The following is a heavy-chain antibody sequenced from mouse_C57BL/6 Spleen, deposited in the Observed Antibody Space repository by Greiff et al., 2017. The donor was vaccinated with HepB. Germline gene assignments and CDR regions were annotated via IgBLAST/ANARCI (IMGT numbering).Heavy chain of an antibody. CDR3: ARSGSPYYAMDY. V-gene: IGHV1-82*01. Sequence: QVQLQQSGPELVKPGASVKISSKASGYAFSSSWMNWVKQRPGKGLEWIGRIYPGDGDTNYNGKFKGKATLTADKSSSTAYMQLSSLTSEDSAVYFCARSGSPYYAMDYWGQGTSVTVSS. CDR2: IYPGDGDT. J-gene: IGHJ4*01. CDR1: GYAFSSSW. D-gene: IGHD1-1*01.